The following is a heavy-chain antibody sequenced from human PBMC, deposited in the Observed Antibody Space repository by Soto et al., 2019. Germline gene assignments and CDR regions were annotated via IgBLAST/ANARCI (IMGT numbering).Heavy chain of an antibody. Sequence: ASVKVSCKASGYTFTSYDINWVRQATGQGLEWMGGFDPEDGETIYAQKFQGRVTMTEDTSTDTAYMELSSLRSEDTAVYYCATGSHYGDSIFDYWGQGTLVTVSS. J-gene: IGHJ4*02. CDR2: FDPEDGET. CDR3: ATGSHYGDSIFDY. CDR1: GYTFTSYD. V-gene: IGHV1-24*01. D-gene: IGHD4-17*01.